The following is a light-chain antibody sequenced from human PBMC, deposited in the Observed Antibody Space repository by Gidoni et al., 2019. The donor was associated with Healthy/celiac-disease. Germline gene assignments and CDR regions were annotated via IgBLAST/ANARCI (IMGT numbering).Light chain of an antibody. CDR2: KDS. Sequence: SYELTQPPSVSVSPGQTARITCSGDALPKQYAYWYQQKPGQAPVLVIYKDSERPSGIPELFSGSSSGTTVTLTISGVQAEDEADYYCQSADSSAVVFGGGTKLTVL. CDR3: QSADSSAVV. J-gene: IGLJ2*01. CDR1: ALPKQY. V-gene: IGLV3-25*03.